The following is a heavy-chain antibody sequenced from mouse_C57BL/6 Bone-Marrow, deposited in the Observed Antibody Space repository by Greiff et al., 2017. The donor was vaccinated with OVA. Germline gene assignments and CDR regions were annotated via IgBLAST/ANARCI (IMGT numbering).Heavy chain of an antibody. Sequence: QVQLKQSGAELVKPGASVKMSCKASGYTFTSYWITWVKQRPGQGLEWIGDIYPGSGSTNYNEKFKSKATLTVDTSSSTAYMQLSSLTSEDSAVYYCARNYYGSSPGYFDYWGQGTTLTVSS. CDR3: ARNYYGSSPGYFDY. D-gene: IGHD1-1*01. J-gene: IGHJ2*01. V-gene: IGHV1-55*01. CDR1: GYTFTSYW. CDR2: IYPGSGST.